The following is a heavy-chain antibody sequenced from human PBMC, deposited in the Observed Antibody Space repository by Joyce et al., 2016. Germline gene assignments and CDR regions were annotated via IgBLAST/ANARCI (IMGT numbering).Heavy chain of an antibody. V-gene: IGHV1-69*01. CDR3: ARDHAPLAVAGTSYFDY. CDR1: GGIFNSFA. D-gene: IGHD6-19*01. J-gene: IGHJ4*02. CDR2: ILPILSTT. Sequence: QVQLVQSGAEVKKPGSSMKVSCEASGGIFNSFAISWVRQAPGQGLEGMGWILPILSTTNYAQKFKGRITVSADESTSTAFMELSSLKSDDTAVYYCARDHAPLAVAGTSYFDYWGQGALVTVSS.